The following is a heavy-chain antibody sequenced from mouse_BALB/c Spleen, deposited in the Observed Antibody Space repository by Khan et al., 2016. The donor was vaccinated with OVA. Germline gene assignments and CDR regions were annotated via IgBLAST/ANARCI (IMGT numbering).Heavy chain of an antibody. CDR2: ISSSDST. CDR1: GDSITSGY. D-gene: IGHD2-14*01. Sequence: EVQLQELGPSLVKPSQTLSLTCSVTGDSITSGYWNWIRKFPGNKLEYMGYISSSDSTFYNPSLKSRISTTRDTSKNQYYLQLNSVTTEDTATYYCARWNYRYDGYFDYWGQGTTLTVSS. J-gene: IGHJ2*01. V-gene: IGHV3-8*02. CDR3: ARWNYRYDGYFDY.